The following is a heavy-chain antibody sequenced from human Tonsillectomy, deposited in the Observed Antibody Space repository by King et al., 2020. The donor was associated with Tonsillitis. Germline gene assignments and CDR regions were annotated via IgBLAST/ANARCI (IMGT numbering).Heavy chain of an antibody. CDR1: GFTFSSYA. J-gene: IGHJ4*02. CDR3: AKDHGKGYCTNGVCYNFDY. D-gene: IGHD2-8*01. CDR2: ISGSGVST. V-gene: IGHV3-23*04. Sequence: VQLVESGGGLVQPGGSLRLSCAAAGFTFSSYAMSCVRQAPGKGLDWVAGISGSGVSTYYADSVKGRLTITRDNSKTTLVLQMNSLRAEDTAVYYCAKDHGKGYCTNGVCYNFDYWGPGTLVTVSS.